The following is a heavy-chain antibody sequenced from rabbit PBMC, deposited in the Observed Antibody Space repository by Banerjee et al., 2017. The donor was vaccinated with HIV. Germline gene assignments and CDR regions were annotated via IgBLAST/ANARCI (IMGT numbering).Heavy chain of an antibody. V-gene: IGHV1S7*01. CDR2: IYPDYGST. CDR3: ARIGLELVIDYFNL. Sequence: QLVESGGGLVTLGGSLKLSCKASGIDFSSYGISWVRQAPGKGLEWIAYIYPDYGSTDYASWVNGRFTISLDNAQNTLYLQLNSLTAADTATYFCARIGLELVIDYFNLWGQGTLVTVS. D-gene: IGHD8-1*01. J-gene: IGHJ4*01. CDR1: GIDFSSYG.